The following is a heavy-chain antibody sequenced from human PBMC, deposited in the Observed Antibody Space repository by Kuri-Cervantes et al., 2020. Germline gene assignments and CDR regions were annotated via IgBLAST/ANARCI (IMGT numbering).Heavy chain of an antibody. Sequence: GSLRLSCTVSGGSISSSSYYWGWIRQPPGKGLEWIGYIYYSGSTNYNPSLKSRVTISVDTSKNQFSLKLSSVTAADTAVYYCARVLTYYDFWSGYPYYFDYWGQGTLVTVSS. CDR3: ARVLTYYDFWSGYPYYFDY. CDR1: GGSISSSSYY. CDR2: IYYSGST. D-gene: IGHD3-3*01. J-gene: IGHJ4*02. V-gene: IGHV4-61*05.